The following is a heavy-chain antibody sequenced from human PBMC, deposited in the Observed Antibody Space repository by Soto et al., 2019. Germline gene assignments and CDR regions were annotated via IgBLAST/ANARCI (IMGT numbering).Heavy chain of an antibody. V-gene: IGHV4-59*12. CDR1: GGNIGGYY. Sequence: SETMSLTKSVAGGNIGGYYGSWIRKKPGKGLEWIGYIYYSGSTNYNPSLKSRVTISVDTSKNQFSLKLSSVTAADTALYYCAREDIVATIGAFDIWGQGTMVTVSS. CDR2: IYYSGST. D-gene: IGHD5-12*01. J-gene: IGHJ3*02. CDR3: AREDIVATIGAFDI.